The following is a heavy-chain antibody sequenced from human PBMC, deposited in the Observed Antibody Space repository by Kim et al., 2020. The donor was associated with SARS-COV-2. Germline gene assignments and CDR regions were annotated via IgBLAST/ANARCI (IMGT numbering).Heavy chain of an antibody. D-gene: IGHD4-4*01. Sequence: SETLSLTCTVSGGSISSYYWSWIRQPPGKGLEWIGYIYYSGSTNYNPSLKSRVTISVDTSKNQFSLKLSSVTAADTAVYYCARNSNYYYYGMDVWGQGTTVTVSS. CDR2: IYYSGST. V-gene: IGHV4-59*01. J-gene: IGHJ6*02. CDR1: GGSISSYY. CDR3: ARNSNYYYYGMDV.